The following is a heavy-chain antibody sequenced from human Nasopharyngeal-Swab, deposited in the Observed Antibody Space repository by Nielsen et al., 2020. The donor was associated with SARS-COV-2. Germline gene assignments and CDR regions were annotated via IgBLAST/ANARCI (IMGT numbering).Heavy chain of an antibody. CDR1: GFTFSSYS. J-gene: IGHJ6*02. D-gene: IGHD2-15*01. Sequence: GGSLRLSCAASGFTFSSYSMNWVRQAPGKGLEWVSSISSSSSYIYYADSVKGQFTISRDNAKNSLYLQMNSLRAEDTAVYYCARDATEDIVVVVAATKYYYYGMDVWGQGTTVTVSS. CDR3: ARDATEDIVVVVAATKYYYYGMDV. V-gene: IGHV3-21*01. CDR2: ISSSSSYI.